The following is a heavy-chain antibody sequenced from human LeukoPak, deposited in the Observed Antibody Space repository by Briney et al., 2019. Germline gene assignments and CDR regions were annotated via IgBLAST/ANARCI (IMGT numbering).Heavy chain of an antibody. V-gene: IGHV4-39*01. J-gene: IGHJ5*02. CDR2: IYYSGST. CDR1: GGSINSSSYY. Sequence: SETLSLTCTVSGGSINSSSYYWGWIRQPPGKGLEWIGSIYYSGSTYYNPSLKSRVTISVDTSKNQFSLKLSSVTAADTAVYYCARSRRLLWFGEPTNWFDPWGQGTLVTVSS. CDR3: ARSRRLLWFGEPTNWFDP. D-gene: IGHD3-10*01.